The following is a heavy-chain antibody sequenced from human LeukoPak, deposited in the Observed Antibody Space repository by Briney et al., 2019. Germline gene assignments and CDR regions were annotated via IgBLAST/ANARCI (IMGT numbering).Heavy chain of an antibody. CDR2: MNPNSGNT. J-gene: IGHJ4*02. Sequence: ASAKVSCKASGYTFTSYDINWVRQATGQGLEWMGWMNPNSGNTGYAQKFQGRVTMTRNTSISTAYMELSSLRSEDTAVYYCAKSGYSYGYYFDYWGQGTLVTVSS. D-gene: IGHD5-18*01. CDR1: GYTFTSYD. V-gene: IGHV1-8*01. CDR3: AKSGYSYGYYFDY.